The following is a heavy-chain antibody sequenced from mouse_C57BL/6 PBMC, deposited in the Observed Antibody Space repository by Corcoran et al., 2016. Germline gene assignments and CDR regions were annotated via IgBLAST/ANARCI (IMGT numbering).Heavy chain of an antibody. Sequence: EVQLQQSGPELVKPGASVKISCKASGYTFTDYYMNWVKQSHGKSLEWIGDINPNNGGTIYNQKFKGKATLTVDKSSSTAYMELRSLTSEDTAVYYCARKGYYFDYWGQGTTLTVSS. CDR3: ARKGYYFDY. V-gene: IGHV1-26*01. CDR1: GYTFTDYY. CDR2: INPNNGGT. J-gene: IGHJ2*01.